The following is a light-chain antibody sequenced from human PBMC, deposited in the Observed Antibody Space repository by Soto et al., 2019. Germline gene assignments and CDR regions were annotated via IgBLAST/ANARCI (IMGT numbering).Light chain of an antibody. CDR2: GAS. Sequence: EIVLTQSPGTLSLSPGERATLSCRASQSITNNYLAWYQQKPGRAHRLLIYGASSRATGIPDRFSGSGSGTDFTLTISRLEPEDFAMYYCQQYNTLYTFGQGTKLE. J-gene: IGKJ2*01. CDR1: QSITNNY. CDR3: QQYNTLYT. V-gene: IGKV3-20*01.